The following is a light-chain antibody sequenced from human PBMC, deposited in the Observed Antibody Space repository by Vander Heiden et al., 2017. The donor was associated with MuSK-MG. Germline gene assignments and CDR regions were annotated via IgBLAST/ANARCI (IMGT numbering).Light chain of an antibody. CDR2: EVN. CDR3: CSFTTSGTLV. CDR1: SSDIGAHDQ. V-gene: IGLV2-23*02. Sequence: QSALTQPASVSGSPGQSITISCSGTSSDIGAHDQVSWYQVYPGKVPKFLIYEVNKRPSGVSTRFSGSKSGNWASLTTWGLQAEDEADYYCCSFTTSGTLVFGGGTKLTVL. J-gene: IGLJ3*02.